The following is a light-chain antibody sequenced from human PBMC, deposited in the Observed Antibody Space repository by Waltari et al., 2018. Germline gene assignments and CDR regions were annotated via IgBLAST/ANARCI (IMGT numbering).Light chain of an antibody. CDR2: DFT. J-gene: IGLJ2*01. CDR3: ASFVGTNNFRL. Sequence: QSTLTQPPSASGSPGQSVTISCTGTSSEIGSYNFVSWYQHHPGKAPKLIIYDFTQRPSGVPDRFSGSKSGNTASLTVSGLQAEDEADYYCASFVGTNNFRLFGGGTRVTVL. CDR1: SSEIGSYNF. V-gene: IGLV2-8*01.